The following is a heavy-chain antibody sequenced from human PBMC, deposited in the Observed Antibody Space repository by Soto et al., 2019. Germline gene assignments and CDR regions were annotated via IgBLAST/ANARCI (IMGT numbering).Heavy chain of an antibody. CDR1: GFTFTSYA. V-gene: IGHV3-23*01. CDR3: AKRTTGWYFDL. Sequence: EVQLLESGGGLVQPGGSLRLSCAASGFTFTSYAMNWVRQAPGKGLEWVSVISGSGGSTYYADSVKGRFTISRDNSKNTLHLQMNSLRAEDTAVYYWAKRTTGWYFDLWGRGTLVTVSS. J-gene: IGHJ2*01. CDR2: ISGSGGST.